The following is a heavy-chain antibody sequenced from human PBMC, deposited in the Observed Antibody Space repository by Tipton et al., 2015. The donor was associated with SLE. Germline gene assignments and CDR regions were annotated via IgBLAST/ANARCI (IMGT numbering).Heavy chain of an antibody. CDR1: GAPISRHY. D-gene: IGHD3-10*01. CDR3: ARGRITMVRGRRSYYYMDV. CDR2: IFFSGNT. V-gene: IGHV4-59*11. Sequence: TLSLTCSVSGAPISRHYWTWIRQPPGKGLEWIGYIFFSGNTKYNPSLNSRITMSIDTSKDQFSLRLTSVTAADTAMYYCARGRITMVRGRRSYYYMDVWGKGTTVTVSS. J-gene: IGHJ6*03.